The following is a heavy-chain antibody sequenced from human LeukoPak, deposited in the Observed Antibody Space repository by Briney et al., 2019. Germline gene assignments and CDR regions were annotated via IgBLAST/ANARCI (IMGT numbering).Heavy chain of an antibody. Sequence: GGSLRLSCAASGYTFSSFWMHWVRQAPGKGLVWVSRIDTDGSITNYADSVKGRFTIYRDNAKNTLYLQINSLRAEDTAVYYCARGPPTIAAAGHFDYWGQGTLVTVSS. D-gene: IGHD6-13*01. CDR1: GYTFSSFW. CDR2: IDTDGSIT. CDR3: ARGPPTIAAAGHFDY. V-gene: IGHV3-74*01. J-gene: IGHJ4*02.